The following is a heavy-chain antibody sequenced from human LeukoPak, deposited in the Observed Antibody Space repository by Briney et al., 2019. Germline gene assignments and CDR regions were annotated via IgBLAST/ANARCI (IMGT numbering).Heavy chain of an antibody. CDR3: ARASGAFDY. J-gene: IGHJ4*02. V-gene: IGHV4-59*01. CDR1: GGSISSSY. Sequence: SETLSLTCTVSGGSISSSYWSWIRQPPGKGLEWIGYIYYSGITNYNPSLKSRVTISLDTSKNQFSLKPNSVTAADTAVYYFARASGAFDYWGQGALVTVSS. CDR2: IYYSGIT.